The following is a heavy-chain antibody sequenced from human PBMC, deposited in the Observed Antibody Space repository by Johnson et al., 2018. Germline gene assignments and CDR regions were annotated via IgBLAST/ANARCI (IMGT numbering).Heavy chain of an antibody. D-gene: IGHD6-6*01. CDR3: TASSSSSLYYYYYYMDV. Sequence: EVQLLESGGGLVKPGGSLRLSCAASGFTFSNAWMNWVRQAPGKGLEWVGRIKSKTDGGTTDYAAPVKGRFTISSDDSKKTLYLQMNSLKTEDTAVYYCTASSSSSLYYYYYYMDVWGKGTTVTVSS. J-gene: IGHJ6*03. CDR2: IKSKTDGGTT. V-gene: IGHV3-15*07. CDR1: GFTFSNAW.